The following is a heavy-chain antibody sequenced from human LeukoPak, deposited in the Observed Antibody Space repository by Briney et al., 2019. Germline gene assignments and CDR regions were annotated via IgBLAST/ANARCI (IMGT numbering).Heavy chain of an antibody. CDR1: GGSISSYY. J-gene: IGHJ4*02. Sequence: PSETLSLTCTVSGGSISSYYWSWIRRPPGRGLEWIGYIYSSGTTNYNPSLKSRVTISVDTSKNQFSLKLSSVTAADTAVYYCASSVAWLVTVDYWGQGTLVTVSS. CDR2: IYSSGTT. D-gene: IGHD6-19*01. CDR3: ASSVAWLVTVDY. V-gene: IGHV4-4*08.